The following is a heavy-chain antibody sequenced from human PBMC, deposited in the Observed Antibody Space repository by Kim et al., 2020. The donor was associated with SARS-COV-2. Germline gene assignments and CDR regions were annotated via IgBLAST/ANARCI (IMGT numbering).Heavy chain of an antibody. V-gene: IGHV5-10-1*01. J-gene: IGHJ2*01. CDR3: ARRAYDSSGFPWYFDL. D-gene: IGHD3-22*01. CDR2: IDPSDSYT. CDR1: GYSFTSYW. Sequence: GESLKISCKGSGYSFTSYWISWVRQMPGKGLEWMGRIDPSDSYTNYSPSFQGHVTISADKSISTAYLQWSSLKASDTAMYYCARRAYDSSGFPWYFDLWGRGTLVTVSS.